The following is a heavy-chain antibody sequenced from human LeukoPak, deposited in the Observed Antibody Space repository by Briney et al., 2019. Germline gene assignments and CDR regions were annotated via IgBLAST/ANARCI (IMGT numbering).Heavy chain of an antibody. V-gene: IGHV3-66*02. CDR3: AKDRTSCLDY. J-gene: IGHJ4*02. D-gene: IGHD2-2*01. CDR2: IYSGGST. CDR1: EFSVGSNY. Sequence: GGSLRLSCAASEFSVGSNYMTWVRQAPGKGLEWVSLIYSGGSTYYADSVKGRFTISRDNSKNTLYLQMNSLRAEDTAVYYCAKDRTSCLDYWGQGTLVTVSS.